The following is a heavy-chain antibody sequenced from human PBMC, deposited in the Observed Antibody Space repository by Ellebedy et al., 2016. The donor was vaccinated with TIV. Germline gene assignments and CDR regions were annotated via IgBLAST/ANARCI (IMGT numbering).Heavy chain of an antibody. CDR2: ISGTANVA. CDR1: GFTFVNYV. D-gene: IGHD3-22*01. CDR3: VRRDSHISQHYFDY. V-gene: IGHV3-23*01. Sequence: GGSLRLXXAASGFTFVNYVMTWVRQAPGMGLEWVSSISGTANVAYYTDSVKGRFTISRDNSKNTVYLQMNNMRVDDTALYFCVRRDSHISQHYFDYWGQGTPVTVSS. J-gene: IGHJ4*02.